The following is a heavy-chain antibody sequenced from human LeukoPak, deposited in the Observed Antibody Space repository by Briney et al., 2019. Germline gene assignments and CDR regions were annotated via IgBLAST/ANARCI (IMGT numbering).Heavy chain of an antibody. V-gene: IGHV3-9*03. CDR2: ISWNSGSI. J-gene: IGHJ4*02. CDR1: GFTFDDYA. CDR3: AKDRGYVSASSGFDY. Sequence: GGSLRLSCAASGFTFDDYAMHWVRQAPGKGLEWVSGISWNSGSIGYADSVRGRFTISRDNAKNSLYLQMNSLRAEDMALYYCAKDRGYVSASSGFDYWGQGTLVTVSS. D-gene: IGHD6-19*01.